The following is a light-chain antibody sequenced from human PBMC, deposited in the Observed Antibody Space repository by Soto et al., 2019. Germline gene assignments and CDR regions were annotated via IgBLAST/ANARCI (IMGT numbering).Light chain of an antibody. V-gene: IGKV3D-20*02. CDR1: HVVSSSY. Sequence: EIVLTQSPGTLSLSPGERASLSCRASHVVSSSYLAWYQQNPGQAPRLLIYGASSRATGIPARFSGSGSGTDFTLTISSLEPEDFAVYYSQQRSNWPPITFGQGTRLEIK. CDR2: GAS. CDR3: QQRSNWPPIT. J-gene: IGKJ5*01.